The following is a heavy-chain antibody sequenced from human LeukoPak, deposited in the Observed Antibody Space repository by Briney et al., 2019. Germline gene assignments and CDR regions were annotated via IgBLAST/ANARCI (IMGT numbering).Heavy chain of an antibody. D-gene: IGHD2-2*01. CDR2: INPNSGDT. V-gene: IGHV1-2*02. J-gene: IGHJ6*03. CDR3: ARDTSDIVVVPAAMRYYYYYMDV. Sequence: GASVKVSCKASGYTFTAYYMHWVRQAPGQGLEWMGWINPNSGDTNYAPKFQGRVTMTRDTSISTAYMELSRLRSDDTAVYYCARDTSDIVVVPAAMRYYYYYMDVWGKGTTVTISS. CDR1: GYTFTAYY.